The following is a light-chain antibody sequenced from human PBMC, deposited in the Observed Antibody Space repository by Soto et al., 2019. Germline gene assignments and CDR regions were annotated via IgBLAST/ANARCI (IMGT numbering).Light chain of an antibody. CDR3: QQYNYCAT. CDR1: QSVSTN. J-gene: IGKJ1*01. Sequence: EIVMPQSPATLSVSPGEVATLSCRVSQSVSTNLAWYQQKPGQSPRLLIYGASTRATGIPARFSGSGSGTELPLCCNSLQSEYFEVYYCQQYNYCATFGQGTMVEIK. CDR2: GAS. V-gene: IGKV3-15*01.